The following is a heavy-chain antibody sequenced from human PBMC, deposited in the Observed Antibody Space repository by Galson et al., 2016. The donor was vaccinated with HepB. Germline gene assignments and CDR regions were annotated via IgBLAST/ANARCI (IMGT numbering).Heavy chain of an antibody. CDR1: GFTFSNYT. J-gene: IGHJ4*02. D-gene: IGHD3-22*01. V-gene: IGHV3-48*02. CDR3: ARGRGGYDSSAYPFDL. CDR2: ISLSSRII. Sequence: SLRLSCAASGFTFSNYTMTWVRLAPGKGLEWISYISLSSRIIYYADSVEGRFNISRDDAGNSLHLQMNSLRDGDTALYYCARGRGGYDSSAYPFDLWGQGTLVTVSS.